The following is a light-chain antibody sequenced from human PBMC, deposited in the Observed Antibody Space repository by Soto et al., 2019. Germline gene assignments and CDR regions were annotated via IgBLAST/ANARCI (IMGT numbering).Light chain of an antibody. CDR1: QAVSSKY. Sequence: ALTQSPGTLSSSPGERATLSCRASQAVSSKYLAWYRQKPGQAPRLGISGASGRATGVPDRFSGSGSGTEFTLTIDRLQSEDFAVYFCQQYGDLPWTFGQGTKVDIK. CDR3: QQYGDLPWT. CDR2: GAS. V-gene: IGKV3-20*01. J-gene: IGKJ1*01.